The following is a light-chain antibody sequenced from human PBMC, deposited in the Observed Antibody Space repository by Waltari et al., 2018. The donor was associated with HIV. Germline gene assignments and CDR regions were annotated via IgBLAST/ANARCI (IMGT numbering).Light chain of an antibody. J-gene: IGLJ1*01. Sequence: QSALTQPASVSVSPGQSPTISCTRASNDVVSHTYVSWHQQHPGEAPTLIIHDVSDRPSGISNRFSGSKSGNTASLTISGLQTEDEADYYCSSYTSSSTYVFGTGTRVTVL. V-gene: IGLV2-14*03. CDR1: SNDVVSHTY. CDR3: SSYTSSSTYV. CDR2: DVS.